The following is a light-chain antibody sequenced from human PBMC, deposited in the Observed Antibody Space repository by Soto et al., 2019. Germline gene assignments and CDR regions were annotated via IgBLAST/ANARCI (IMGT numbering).Light chain of an antibody. CDR1: NSDVGGHNY. CDR3: SSYSSGTTHVV. J-gene: IGLJ2*01. V-gene: IGLV2-14*03. CDR2: DVT. Sequence: QSALTQPASASGSPGQSITISCSGTNSDVGGHNYVSWYQQHPGRAPKLTIYDVTNRPSGVSNRFSGSKSGNTASLTISGLQAEDEADYYCSSYSSGTTHVVFGGGTKLTVL.